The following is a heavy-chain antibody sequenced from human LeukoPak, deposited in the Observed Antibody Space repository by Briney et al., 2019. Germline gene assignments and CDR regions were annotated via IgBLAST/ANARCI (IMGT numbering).Heavy chain of an antibody. CDR1: GYTFTGYY. V-gene: IGHV1-2*02. CDR3: AREGSSGWYYFDY. CDR2: INPNSGGT. Sequence: ASVKVSCKASGYTFTGYYIHWVRQAPGQGLEWMGWINPNSGGTNYAQKFQGRVTMIRDTSISTAYMELSRLRSDDTAVYYCAREGSSGWYYFDYWGQGTLVTVSS. J-gene: IGHJ4*02. D-gene: IGHD6-19*01.